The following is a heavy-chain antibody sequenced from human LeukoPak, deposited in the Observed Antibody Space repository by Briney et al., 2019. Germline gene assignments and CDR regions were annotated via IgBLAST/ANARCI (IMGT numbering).Heavy chain of an antibody. J-gene: IGHJ3*02. Sequence: GGSLRLSCAASGFTFSSYAMSWVRQAPGKGLEWVSAISSSGGSTYYADSVKGRFTISRDNSKNTLYLQMNSLRAEDTAVYYCAKGLYSGSYSDAFDIWGQGTMVTVSS. CDR2: ISSSGGST. D-gene: IGHD1-26*01. CDR1: GFTFSSYA. V-gene: IGHV3-23*01. CDR3: AKGLYSGSYSDAFDI.